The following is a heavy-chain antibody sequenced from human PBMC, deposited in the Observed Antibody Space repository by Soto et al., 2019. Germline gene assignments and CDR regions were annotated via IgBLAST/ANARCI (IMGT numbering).Heavy chain of an antibody. CDR2: IYHTGIT. J-gene: IGHJ6*02. CDR3: ARFSSSGLYYYFGMDV. CDR1: GFSISNNNW. Sequence: SDTLSLTCAVSGFSISNNNWWTWVRQPPGKGLAWVGDIYHTGITNYSPSLKSRVTISVDNSKNQFSLRLTSLPAADTAVYYWARFSSSGLYYYFGMDVSDRGTTGTVSS. D-gene: IGHD6-13*01. V-gene: IGHV4-4*02.